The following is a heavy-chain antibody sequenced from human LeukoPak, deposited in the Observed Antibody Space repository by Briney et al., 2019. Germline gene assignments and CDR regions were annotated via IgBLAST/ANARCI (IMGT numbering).Heavy chain of an antibody. CDR3: ASLKTDGYFDY. CDR1: GYTFSSYG. D-gene: IGHD5-24*01. V-gene: IGHV1-18*01. Sequence: ASVKVSCKASGYTFSSYGISWVRQAPGQGLEWMGCISAYNGNTNYAQKFRGRVTMTTDTSTSTAYMELRSLRSDDTAVYYCASLKTDGYFDYWGQGTLVTVSS. CDR2: ISAYNGNT. J-gene: IGHJ4*02.